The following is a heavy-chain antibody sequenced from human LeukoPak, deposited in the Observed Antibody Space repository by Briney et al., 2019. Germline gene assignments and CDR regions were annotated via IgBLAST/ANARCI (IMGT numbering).Heavy chain of an antibody. CDR1: GFTYSSYE. CDR3: ARLTKYNDYVWGSYRYTGFDY. D-gene: IGHD3-16*02. J-gene: IGHJ4*02. V-gene: IGHV3-48*03. CDR2: ISSSGSTI. Sequence: GGALRLSCAASGFTYSSYEMNWVRQAPGKRLEWVSYISSSGSTISFAGCVKGRFTISRDNAKNSLFLQMNSLGAGDTAVYYCARLTKYNDYVWGSYRYTGFDYWGQGTLVTVSS.